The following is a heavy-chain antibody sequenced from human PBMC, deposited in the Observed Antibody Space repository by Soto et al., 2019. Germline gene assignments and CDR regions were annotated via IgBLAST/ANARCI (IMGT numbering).Heavy chain of an antibody. CDR1: GFTFSTYW. J-gene: IGHJ3*02. CDR2: INSDGSST. V-gene: IGHV3-74*01. Sequence: VQLVESGGGLVQPGGSQRLSCAASGFTFSTYWMQWVRQAPGKGLVWVSRINSDGSSTSYADSLKGRFTISRDNANNTLYLQMNSLRAEDTAMYYCARVRCSGGSCRDAYDIWGQGTMVTVSS. D-gene: IGHD2-15*01. CDR3: ARVRCSGGSCRDAYDI.